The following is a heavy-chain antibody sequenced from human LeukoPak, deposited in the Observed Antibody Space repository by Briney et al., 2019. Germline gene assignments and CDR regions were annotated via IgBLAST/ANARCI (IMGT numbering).Heavy chain of an antibody. CDR2: ISSSSSYI. D-gene: IGHD5-24*01. CDR1: GFTFSSYS. CDR3: ARDLDLGVTRWLEPEFDY. J-gene: IGHJ4*02. Sequence: PGGSLRLSCAASGFTFSSYSMNWVRQAPGKGLEWFSSISSSSSYIYYADSVKGRFTISRDNAKNSLYLQMNSLRAEDTAVYYCARDLDLGVTRWLEPEFDYWGQGTLVTVSS. V-gene: IGHV3-21*01.